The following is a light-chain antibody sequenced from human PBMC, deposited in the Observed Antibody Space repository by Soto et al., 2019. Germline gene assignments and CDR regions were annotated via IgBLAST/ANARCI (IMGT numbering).Light chain of an antibody. CDR2: GAS. CDR3: QQYKDWHPKLA. Sequence: DIVLTQSPATLSVSPGERATLSCRASQSITSDLAWYQQRPGQAPRLLIYGASTRATGIPGRFRGSGSGTDFRLTISSLQSEDSATYYCQQYKDWHPKLAFRQGTKVEVK. J-gene: IGKJ1*01. CDR1: QSITSD. V-gene: IGKV3-15*01.